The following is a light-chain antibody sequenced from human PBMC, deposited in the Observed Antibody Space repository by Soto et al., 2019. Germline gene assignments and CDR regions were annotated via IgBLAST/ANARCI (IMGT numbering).Light chain of an antibody. CDR3: CSYAGSSTTVV. J-gene: IGLJ2*01. CDR2: EGS. V-gene: IGLV2-23*01. CDR1: SSDVGRYNL. Sequence: QSVLTQPASVSGSPGQSITISCSGTSSDVGRYNLVSWYQKHPGKAPKLMIYEGSKRPSGVSNRFSGSKSGNTASLTISGLQAEDEADYYCCSYAGSSTTVVFGGGTKVTVL.